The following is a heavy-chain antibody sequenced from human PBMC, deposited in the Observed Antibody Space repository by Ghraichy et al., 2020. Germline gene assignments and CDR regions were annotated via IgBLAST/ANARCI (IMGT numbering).Heavy chain of an antibody. J-gene: IGHJ3*02. V-gene: IGHV1-69*13. CDR2: IIPIFGTA. CDR3: AGVVVQSSPTHGAFDI. Sequence: SVKVSCKASGGTFSSYAISWVRQAPGQGLEWMGGIIPIFGTANYAQKFQGRVTITADESTSTAYMELSSLRSEDTAVYYCAGVVVQSSPTHGAFDIWGQGTMVTVSS. CDR1: GGTFSSYA. D-gene: IGHD2-15*01.